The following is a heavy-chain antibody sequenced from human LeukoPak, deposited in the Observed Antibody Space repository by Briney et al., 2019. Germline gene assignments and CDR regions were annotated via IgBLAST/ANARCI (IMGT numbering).Heavy chain of an antibody. V-gene: IGHV3-21*01. J-gene: IGHJ5*02. CDR2: ISSSSSYI. CDR3: ARTYYYDSSGYYKPKNWFDP. Sequence: GGSLRLSCAASGFTFSSYSMNWVRQAPGKGLEWVSSISSSSSYIYYADSVKGRFTISRDNAKNSLYLQMNSLRAEDTAVYYCARTYYYDSSGYYKPKNWFDPWGQGTLVTVSS. CDR1: GFTFSSYS. D-gene: IGHD3-22*01.